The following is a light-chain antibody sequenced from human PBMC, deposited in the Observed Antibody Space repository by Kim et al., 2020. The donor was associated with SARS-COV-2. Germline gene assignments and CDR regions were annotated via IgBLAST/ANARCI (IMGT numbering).Light chain of an antibody. V-gene: IGKV1-33*01. CDR1: QNITNY. CDR3: QQYYNLPLT. Sequence: ASVGDRVTITSQASQNITNYLNLYQQKPGKAPKVLIYDSSNLGTGVPSRFSGSGSGTDFTFTISSLQPEDIATYYCQQYYNLPLTFGQGTKVDIK. J-gene: IGKJ1*01. CDR2: DSS.